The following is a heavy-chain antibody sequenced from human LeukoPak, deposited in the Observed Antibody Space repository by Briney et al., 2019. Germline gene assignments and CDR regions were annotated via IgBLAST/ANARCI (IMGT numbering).Heavy chain of an antibody. D-gene: IGHD3-22*01. CDR1: GYTLTELS. Sequence: ASVKVSCKVSGYTLTELSMHWVRQAPGKGLEWMGGFDPEDGETIYAQKSQGRVTMTEDTSTDTAYMELSSLRSEDTAVYYCATDSPNYYDSRNYFDYWGQGTLVTVSS. CDR2: FDPEDGET. J-gene: IGHJ4*02. V-gene: IGHV1-24*01. CDR3: ATDSPNYYDSRNYFDY.